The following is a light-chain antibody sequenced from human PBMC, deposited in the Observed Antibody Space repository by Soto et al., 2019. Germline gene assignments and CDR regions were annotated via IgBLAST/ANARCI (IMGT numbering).Light chain of an antibody. CDR2: GTS. J-gene: IGKJ5*01. Sequence: EIVLTQSPDTLSLSPGERATLFCRASQSVPSTYFAWYQQKSGQPPRLLISGTSNRATGIPARFSGSGSGTDFTLTINSLEPEDFAVYYCQQRSNWPSITFGQGTRLEI. CDR3: QQRSNWPSIT. CDR1: QSVPSTY. V-gene: IGKV3-11*01.